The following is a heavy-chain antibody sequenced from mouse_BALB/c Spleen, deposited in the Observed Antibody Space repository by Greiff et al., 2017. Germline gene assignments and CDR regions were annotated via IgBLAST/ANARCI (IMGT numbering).Heavy chain of an antibody. D-gene: IGHD1-2*01. Sequence: VQLQQSGPELVKPGASVKISCKASGYAFSSSWMNWVKQRPGQGLEWIGRIYPGDGDTNYNGKFKGKATLTADKSSSTAYMQLSSLTSVDSAVYFCARWSITTAASLFDDWGQGTTLTVSS. CDR1: GYAFSSSW. CDR2: IYPGDGDT. J-gene: IGHJ2*01. CDR3: ARWSITTAASLFDD. V-gene: IGHV1-82*01.